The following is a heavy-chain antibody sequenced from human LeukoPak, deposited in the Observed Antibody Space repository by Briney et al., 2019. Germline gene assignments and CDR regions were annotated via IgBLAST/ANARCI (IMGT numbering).Heavy chain of an antibody. D-gene: IGHD2-2*01. V-gene: IGHV3-48*01. J-gene: IGHJ6*03. CDR1: GFTFSSYS. CDR3: ARVPHVPLPYYYYYMDV. CDR2: ISSSSSTI. Sequence: PGGSLRLSCAASGFTFSSYSMNWVRQAPGKGLEWVSYISSSSSTIYYADSVKGRFTISRDNAKNSLYLQMNSLRAEDTAVYYCARVPHVPLPYYYYYMDVWGKGTTVTVSS.